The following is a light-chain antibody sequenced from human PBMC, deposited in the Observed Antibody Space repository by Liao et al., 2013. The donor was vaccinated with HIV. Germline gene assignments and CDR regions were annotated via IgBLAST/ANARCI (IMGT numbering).Light chain of an antibody. CDR3: QVWDRTSDHLV. Sequence: YVLTQPPSVSVSPGQTARITCCGDALPKQYAYWYQQKPGQAPVLVIYFDDDRPSGVPERFSGSNSGNTATLTITGVEAGDEADFYCQVWDRTSDHLVFGGGTELTVL. V-gene: IGLV3-21*02. CDR1: ALPKQY. CDR2: FDD. J-gene: IGLJ2*01.